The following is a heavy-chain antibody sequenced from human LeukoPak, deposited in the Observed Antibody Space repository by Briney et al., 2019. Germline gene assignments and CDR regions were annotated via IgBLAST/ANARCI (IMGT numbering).Heavy chain of an antibody. V-gene: IGHV4-34*01. CDR3: ARRAIPAAGTDFDY. D-gene: IGHD6-13*01. Sequence: SETLSLSCAVYGRSFSGYYWSWIRQPPGKGLEWIGEINHSGSTNYNPSLKSRVTISVDTSKNQFSLKLSSVTAADTAVYYCARRAIPAAGTDFDYCGQGTLVTVSS. J-gene: IGHJ4*01. CDR2: INHSGST. CDR1: GRSFSGYY.